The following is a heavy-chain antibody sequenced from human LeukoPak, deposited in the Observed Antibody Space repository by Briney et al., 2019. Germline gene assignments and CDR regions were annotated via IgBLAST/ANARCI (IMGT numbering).Heavy chain of an antibody. CDR2: IIPMFGTT. Sequence: GASVKVSCKASGGTFSSHHISWVRQAPGQGLEWMGGIIPMFGTTNYAQKFQGRVTITADESTSTAYMDLSSLRSEDTAVYYCARDLNFVGIIMTTGSAFDIWGQGTMVTVSS. D-gene: IGHD3-22*01. CDR3: ARDLNFVGIIMTTGSAFDI. J-gene: IGHJ3*02. V-gene: IGHV1-69*13. CDR1: GGTFSSHH.